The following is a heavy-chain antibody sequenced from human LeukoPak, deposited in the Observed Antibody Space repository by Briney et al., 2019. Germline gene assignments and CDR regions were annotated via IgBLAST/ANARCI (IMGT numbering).Heavy chain of an antibody. CDR1: GFTFSRSW. J-gene: IGHJ4*02. Sequence: GGSLRLSCTASGFTFSRSWVNWIRQVPGKGLEWVANINPDGDGMRFVDSVKGRFTMSRDNAQSSLHLQMNSLRVEDTAFYYCAAWTDRGYSYWGQGVLVTVSS. V-gene: IGHV3-7*01. D-gene: IGHD5-12*01. CDR2: INPDGDGM. CDR3: AAWTDRGYSY.